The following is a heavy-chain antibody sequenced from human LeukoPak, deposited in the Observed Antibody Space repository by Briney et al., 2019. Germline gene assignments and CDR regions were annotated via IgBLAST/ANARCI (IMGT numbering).Heavy chain of an antibody. CDR3: ARGERGIAAAGYYYYMDV. J-gene: IGHJ6*03. CDR1: GGSISSYY. V-gene: IGHV4-59*01. D-gene: IGHD6-13*01. CDR2: IYYSGST. Sequence: PSETLSLTCTVSGGSISSYYWSWIRQPPGKGLEWIGYIYYSGSTNYNPSLKSRVTISVDTSKNQFSLKLSSVTAADTAVYYCARGERGIAAAGYYYYMDVWGKGTTVTVSS.